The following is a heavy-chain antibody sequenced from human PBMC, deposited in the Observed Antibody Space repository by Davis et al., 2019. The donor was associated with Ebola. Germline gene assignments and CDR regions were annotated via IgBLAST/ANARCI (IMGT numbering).Heavy chain of an antibody. Sequence: GESLKISCAASGFTFSGSAMHWVRQASGTGLEWVGRIRSKANSYATAYAASVKGRFTISRDDSKNTAYLQMNSLKTEDTAVYYCTSTTTEDYWGQGTLVTVSS. J-gene: IGHJ4*02. CDR2: IRSKANSYAT. V-gene: IGHV3-73*01. CDR1: GFTFSGSA. D-gene: IGHD4-17*01. CDR3: TSTTTEDY.